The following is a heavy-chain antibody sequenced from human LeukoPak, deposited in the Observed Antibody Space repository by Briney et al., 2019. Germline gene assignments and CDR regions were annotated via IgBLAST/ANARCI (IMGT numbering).Heavy chain of an antibody. J-gene: IGHJ4*02. V-gene: IGHV3-30-3*01. Sequence: PGRSLRLSCAASGFTFSSYAMHWVRQDPGKGLEWVAVISYDGSNKDYADSVKGRFTISRDNSKNTLYLQMNSLRAEDTAVYYCAREFGDWGLDYWGQGTQVTVSS. CDR3: AREFGDWGLDY. D-gene: IGHD3-3*01. CDR1: GFTFSSYA. CDR2: ISYDGSNK.